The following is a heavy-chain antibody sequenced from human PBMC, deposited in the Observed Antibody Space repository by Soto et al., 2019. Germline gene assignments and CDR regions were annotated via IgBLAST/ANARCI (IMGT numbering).Heavy chain of an antibody. CDR3: ARDRVVITHTGDY. D-gene: IGHD3-22*01. V-gene: IGHV3-74*01. CDR2: INSDGSST. CDR1: GFTFSSYW. Sequence: EVQLVESGGGLVQPGGSLRLPCAASGFTFSSYWMHWVRQAPGKGLVWVSRINSDGSSTSYADSVKGRFTISRDNAKNTLYLQMNSLRAETTDEYYCARDRVVITHTGDYWGKGNLVNVSS. J-gene: IGHJ4*02.